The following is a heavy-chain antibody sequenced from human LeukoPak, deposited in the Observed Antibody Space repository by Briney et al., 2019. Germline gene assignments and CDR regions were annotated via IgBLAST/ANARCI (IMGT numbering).Heavy chain of an antibody. CDR2: IIPIFGTA. Sequence: SVKVSCKASGGTFSSYAISWVRQAPGQGLEWMGGIIPIFGTANYAQKFQGRVTITTDESTSTAYMELSSLRSEDTAVYYCARVDSGSYPEPFDAFDIWGQGTMVTVSS. V-gene: IGHV1-69*05. CDR3: ARVDSGSYPEPFDAFDI. CDR1: GGTFSSYA. J-gene: IGHJ3*02. D-gene: IGHD1-26*01.